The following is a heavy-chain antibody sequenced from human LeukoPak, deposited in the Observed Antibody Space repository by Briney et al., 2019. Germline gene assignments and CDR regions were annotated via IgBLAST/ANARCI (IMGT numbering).Heavy chain of an antibody. J-gene: IGHJ4*02. CDR3: ARVNCGGDCYYDY. V-gene: IGHV3-64*01. D-gene: IGHD2-21*01. CDR2: ISSNGGST. CDR1: GFTFSSYA. Sequence: GGSLRLSCAASGFTFSSYAMHWVRQAPGKGLEYVSAISSNGGSTYYANSVKGRFTISRDNSKNTLYLLMGSLRAEDMAVYYCARVNCGGDCYYDYWGQGTLVTVSS.